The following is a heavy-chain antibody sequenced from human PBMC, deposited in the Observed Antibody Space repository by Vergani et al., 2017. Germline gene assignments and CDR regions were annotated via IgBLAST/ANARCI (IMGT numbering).Heavy chain of an antibody. J-gene: IGHJ5*02. CDR3: ARGRYSSGWFNWFDP. CDR1: GGSISSSSYY. Sequence: QVQLQESGPGLVKPSETLSLTCTVSGGSISSSSYYWGWIRQPPGKGLEWIGSIYYSGSTYYNPSLKSRVTISVDTSKNQFSLKLSSVTAADTAVYYCARGRYSSGWFNWFDPWGQGTLVTVSS. D-gene: IGHD6-19*01. V-gene: IGHV4-39*07. CDR2: IYYSGST.